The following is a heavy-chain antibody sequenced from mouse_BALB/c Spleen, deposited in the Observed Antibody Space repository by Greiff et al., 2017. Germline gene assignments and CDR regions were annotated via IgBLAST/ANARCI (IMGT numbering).Heavy chain of an antibody. Sequence: VQLQQSGAELVRPGALVKLSCKASGFNIKDYYMHWVKQRPEQGLEWIGWIDPENGNTIYDPKFQGKASITADTSSNTAYLQLSSLTSEDTAVYYCAREGLGAMDDWGQGTSVTVSS. D-gene: IGHD3-3*01. CDR1: GFNIKDYY. CDR3: AREGLGAMDD. V-gene: IGHV14-1*02. CDR2: IDPENGNT. J-gene: IGHJ4*01.